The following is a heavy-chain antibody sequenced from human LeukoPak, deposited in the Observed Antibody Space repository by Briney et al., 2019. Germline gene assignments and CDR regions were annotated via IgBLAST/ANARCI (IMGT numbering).Heavy chain of an antibody. CDR3: ARDGRGIAVAGTAEY. D-gene: IGHD6-19*01. V-gene: IGHV3-21*01. CDR1: GFTFSSYS. J-gene: IGHJ4*02. CDR2: ISSSSSYI. Sequence: GGSLRLSCAASGFTFSSYSMNWVRQAPGKGLEWVSSISSSSSYIYCADSVKGRFTISRDNAKNSLYLQMNSLRAEDTAVYYCARDGRGIAVAGTAEYWGQGTLVTVSS.